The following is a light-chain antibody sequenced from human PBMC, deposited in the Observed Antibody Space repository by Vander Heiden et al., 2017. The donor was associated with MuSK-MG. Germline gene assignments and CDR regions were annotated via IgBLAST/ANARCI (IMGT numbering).Light chain of an antibody. CDR3: QSTDIGDAPGF. CDR1: ALPKEF. CDR2: KDD. J-gene: IGLJ2*01. V-gene: IGLV3-25*02. Sequence: SYELTQPPSMSVSPGQTARITCSGDALPKEFAYWYQQKPGQAPVLVIYKDDKRPSGIPERFSGYRSGTIATLTIGGAQPEDEADYYCQSTDIGDAPGFFGGGTKVTVL.